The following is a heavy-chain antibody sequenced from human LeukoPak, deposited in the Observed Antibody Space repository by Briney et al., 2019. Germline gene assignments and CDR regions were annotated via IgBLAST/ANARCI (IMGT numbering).Heavy chain of an antibody. D-gene: IGHD2-21*02. J-gene: IGHJ4*02. Sequence: PGRSLRLSCAASGSTFSSYGMHWVRQAPGKGLEWVAVIWYDGSNKYYADSVKGRFTISRDNSKNTLYLQMNSLRADDTAVYYCAKPGMRAVVPAMSTFDFWGQGTLVTVS. CDR1: GSTFSSYG. V-gene: IGHV3-33*06. CDR2: IWYDGSNK. CDR3: AKPGMRAVVPAMSTFDF.